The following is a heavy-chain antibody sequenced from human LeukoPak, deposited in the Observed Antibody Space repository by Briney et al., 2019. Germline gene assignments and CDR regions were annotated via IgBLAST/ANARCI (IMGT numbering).Heavy chain of an antibody. CDR2: MNPNSGNT. D-gene: IGHD3-10*01. V-gene: IGHV1-8*02. CDR1: GGTFSSYA. Sequence: GASVKVSCKASGGTFSSYAINWVRQATGQGLEWMGWMNPNSGNTGYAQKFQGRVTMTRNTSTSTAYMELSSLRSEDTAVYYCARGPPRPYGSGSAWFDPWGQGTLVTVSS. CDR3: ARGPPRPYGSGSAWFDP. J-gene: IGHJ5*02.